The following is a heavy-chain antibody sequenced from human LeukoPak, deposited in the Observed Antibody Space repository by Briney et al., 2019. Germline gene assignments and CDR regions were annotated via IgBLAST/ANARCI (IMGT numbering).Heavy chain of an antibody. CDR3: AREIAAAGNVY. J-gene: IGHJ4*02. Sequence: SETLSLTCAVYGGSFSGYYWSWIRQPPGKGLEWIGEINHSGSTNYNPSLKSRVTISVDTSKNQFSLKLSSVTAADTAVYYCAREIAAAGNVYWGQGTLVTVSS. CDR2: INHSGST. D-gene: IGHD6-13*01. V-gene: IGHV4-34*01. CDR1: GGSFSGYY.